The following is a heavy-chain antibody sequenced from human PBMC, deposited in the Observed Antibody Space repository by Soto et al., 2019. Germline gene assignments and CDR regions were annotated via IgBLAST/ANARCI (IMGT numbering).Heavy chain of an antibody. V-gene: IGHV1-45*02. CDR3: ARSVVLRFLEWLPSITMIVVVITGRLDY. D-gene: IGHD3-22*01. CDR1: GYTFTYRY. Sequence: SVKVSCKASGYTFTYRYLHWVRQAPGQALEWMGWITPFNGNTNYAQKFQDRVTITRDRSMSTAYMELSSLRSEDTAMYYCARSVVLRFLEWLPSITMIVVVITGRLDYWGQGTLVTVSS. J-gene: IGHJ4*02. CDR2: ITPFNGNT.